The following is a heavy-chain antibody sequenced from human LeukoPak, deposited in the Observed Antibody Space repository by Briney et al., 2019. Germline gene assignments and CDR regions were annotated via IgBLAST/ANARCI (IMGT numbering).Heavy chain of an antibody. J-gene: IGHJ5*02. V-gene: IGHV4-59*08. Sequence: SETLSLTCTVSGGSISSYYWSWIRQPPGKGLEWIGYIYYSGSTNYNPSLKSRVTISVDTSKNQFSLKLSSVTAAVTAVYYCARQCLNHGSGTNWFDPWGQGTLVTVSS. CDR1: GGSISSYY. CDR2: IYYSGST. CDR3: ARQCLNHGSGTNWFDP. D-gene: IGHD3-10*01.